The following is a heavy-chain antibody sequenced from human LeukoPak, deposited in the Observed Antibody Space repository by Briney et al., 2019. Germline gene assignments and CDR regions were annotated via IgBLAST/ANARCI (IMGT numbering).Heavy chain of an antibody. Sequence: AASVKVSCKASGYTFTSYDINWVRQATGQGLEWIGWMNPNSGNTGYAQKFQGRVTMTRNTSISTAYMELSSLRSEDTAVYYCARLRYCGSVSCPGFDYWGQGTLVTVSS. J-gene: IGHJ4*02. D-gene: IGHD2-21*01. V-gene: IGHV1-8*01. CDR1: GYTFTSYD. CDR2: MNPNSGNT. CDR3: ARLRYCGSVSCPGFDY.